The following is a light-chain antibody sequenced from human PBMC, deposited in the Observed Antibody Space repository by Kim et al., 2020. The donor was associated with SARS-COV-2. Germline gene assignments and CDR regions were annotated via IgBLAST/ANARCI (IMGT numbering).Light chain of an antibody. J-gene: IGKJ4*01. V-gene: IGKV3D-15*01. Sequence: VSPGERATPACRATESMSDNLAWYQQKPGQAPRLLIYGESTRATGIPARFRGSGSGTEFTLIITTLQSEDFAMYYCQQYKIWPPLTFGGGTKVDIK. CDR1: ESMSDN. CDR3: QQYKIWPPLT. CDR2: GES.